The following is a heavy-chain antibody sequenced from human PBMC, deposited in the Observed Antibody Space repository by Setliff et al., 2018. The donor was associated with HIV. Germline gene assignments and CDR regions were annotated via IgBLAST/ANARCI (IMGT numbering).Heavy chain of an antibody. D-gene: IGHD2-21*02. V-gene: IGHV1-18*01. CDR2: ISAYNGNT. CDR1: GYTFTSYG. CDR3: ARGSARRLAYCGGDRQEHFQH. Sequence: ASVKVSCKASGYTFTSYGISWVRQAPGQGLEWMGWISAYNGNTNYAQKLQGRVTMTTDTSTSTAYMVLRILRSDDTPVYYFARGSARRLAYCGGDRQEHFQHWGQGTLVTVSS. J-gene: IGHJ1*01.